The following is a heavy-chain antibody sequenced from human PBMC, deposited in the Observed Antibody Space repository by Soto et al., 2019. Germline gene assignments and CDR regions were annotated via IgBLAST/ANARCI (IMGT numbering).Heavy chain of an antibody. J-gene: IGHJ4*02. V-gene: IGHV3-21*01. CDR1: GFTFSSYS. CDR3: ARTYYESSGYYYDY. D-gene: IGHD3-22*01. CDR2: ISSSSSYI. Sequence: EVQLVESGGGLVKPGGSLRLSCAASGFTFSSYSMNWVRQSPGKGLEWVSSISSSSSYIYYADSVKGRFTISRDNAKNSLFLQMNSLRAEDTAVYYCARTYYESSGYYYDYWGQGPLVTVSS.